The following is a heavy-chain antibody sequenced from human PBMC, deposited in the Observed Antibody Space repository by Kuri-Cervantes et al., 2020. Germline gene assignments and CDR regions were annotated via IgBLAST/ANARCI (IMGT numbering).Heavy chain of an antibody. Sequence: SETLSLTCTVSGGSISSYYWSWIRQPPGKGLEWIGYIYYSGSTNYNPSLKSRVTISVDTSKNQFPLRLNSVTAADTAVYYCARAFFEARGDWDDAFDIWGRGTLVTVSS. CDR3: ARAFFEARGDWDDAFDI. V-gene: IGHV4-59*01. D-gene: IGHD3-10*01. CDR1: GGSISSYY. J-gene: IGHJ3*02. CDR2: IYYSGST.